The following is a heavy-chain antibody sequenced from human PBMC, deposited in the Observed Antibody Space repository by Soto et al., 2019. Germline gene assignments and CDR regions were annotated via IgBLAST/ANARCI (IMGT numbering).Heavy chain of an antibody. J-gene: IGHJ4*02. CDR1: GFTFSSYG. Sequence: HPGGSLRLSCAASGFTFSSYGMHWVRQAPGKGLEWVAVISYDGSNKYYADSVKGRFTISRDNSKNTLYLQMNSLRAEDTAVYYCAKDKRKAPSSFDYWGQGTLVTVSS. CDR2: ISYDGSNK. CDR3: AKDKRKAPSSFDY. D-gene: IGHD6-13*01. V-gene: IGHV3-30*18.